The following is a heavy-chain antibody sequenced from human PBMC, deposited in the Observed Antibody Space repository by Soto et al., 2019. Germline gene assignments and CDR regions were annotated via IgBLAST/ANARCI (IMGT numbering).Heavy chain of an antibody. Sequence: SETLSLTCTVSGGSISGHYWIWIRQSPGKRLEWIGYIFYTGSTNYNPSLKSRVTLSADTSKNQFSLRLSSVTAADTAVYYCARVGSTGWSPHYWGQGTMATVYS. CDR1: GGSISGHY. CDR3: ARVGSTGWSPHY. J-gene: IGHJ4*02. D-gene: IGHD6-19*01. V-gene: IGHV4-59*11. CDR2: IFYTGST.